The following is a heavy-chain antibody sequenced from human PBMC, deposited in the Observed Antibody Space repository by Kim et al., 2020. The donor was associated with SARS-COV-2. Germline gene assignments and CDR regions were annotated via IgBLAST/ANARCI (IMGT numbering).Heavy chain of an antibody. Sequence: SETLSLTCAVYGGSFSGYYWSWIRQPPGKGLEWIWEINHSGSTNYNPSLKSRVTISVDTSKNQFSLKLSSVTAADTAVYYCARGYSSSNPFDYWGQGTLV. CDR1: GGSFSGYY. CDR3: ARGYSSSNPFDY. CDR2: INHSGST. V-gene: IGHV4-34*01. D-gene: IGHD6-6*01. J-gene: IGHJ4*02.